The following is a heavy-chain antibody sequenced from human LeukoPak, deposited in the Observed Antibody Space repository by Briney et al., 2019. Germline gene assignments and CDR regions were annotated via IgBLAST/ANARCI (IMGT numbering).Heavy chain of an antibody. CDR1: GGTFSSYD. D-gene: IGHD3-10*01. CDR3: ARGWGVRGVISLRP. V-gene: IGHV1-8*03. CDR2: MNPNSGNT. Sequence: ASVKVSCKASGGTFSSYDINWVRQATGQGLEWMGWMNPNSGNTGYAQKFQGRVTITRNTSISTAYMELSSLRSEDTAVYYCARGWGVRGVISLRPWGQGTLVTVSS. J-gene: IGHJ5*02.